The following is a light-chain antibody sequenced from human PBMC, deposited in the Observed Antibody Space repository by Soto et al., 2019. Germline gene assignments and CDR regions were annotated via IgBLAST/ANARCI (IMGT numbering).Light chain of an antibody. CDR2: GAS. CDR1: QGISSY. V-gene: IGKV1-9*01. J-gene: IGKJ4*01. CDR3: QQLSDSPLT. Sequence: DIQLTQSPSFLSASVGDRVTITCRASQGISSYLAWYQQKPGKAPKVLIYGASTLQSGVPSRFSGSASGTEFPLTISSLQPEDVATYYCQQLSDSPLTFGGGTKVEI.